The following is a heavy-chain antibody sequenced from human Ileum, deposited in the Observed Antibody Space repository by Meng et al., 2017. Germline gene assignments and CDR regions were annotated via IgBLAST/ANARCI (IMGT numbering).Heavy chain of an antibody. V-gene: IGHV4-59*02. CDR2: NYYSGNT. CDR1: RGSVTSS. D-gene: IGHD6-19*01. J-gene: IGHJ4*02. Sequence: QEVGPGLVRPSETLLLGCTACRGSVTSSWSRIRQPPGKGLAWIGHNYYSGNTNYQPSLKSRVTISVDTSKNQFSLKLSSVTAADTAVYFCARDRRDSSGWFYFDYWAQGTLVTVSS. CDR3: ARDRRDSSGWFYFDY.